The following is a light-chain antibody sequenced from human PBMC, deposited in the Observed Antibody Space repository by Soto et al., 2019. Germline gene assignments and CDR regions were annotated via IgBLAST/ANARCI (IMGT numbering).Light chain of an antibody. CDR1: QTISRN. V-gene: IGKV3-15*01. CDR2: AAS. Sequence: IVLTQSPATLSVSPGARATLSSTASQTISRNLAWYQQRPGQAPRLLIYAASTRVTGVPARFSGSGSGTEFTLTINSLRSEDFALYYCHQYNNWPPGTFGQGTKVEIK. J-gene: IGKJ2*01. CDR3: HQYNNWPPGT.